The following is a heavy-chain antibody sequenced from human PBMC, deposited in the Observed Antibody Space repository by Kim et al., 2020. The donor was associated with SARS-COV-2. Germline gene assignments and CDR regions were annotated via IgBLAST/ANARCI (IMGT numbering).Heavy chain of an antibody. CDR3: ARVGLRLGELSLYSIPHYYGMDV. V-gene: IGHV3-21*01. J-gene: IGHJ6*02. CDR1: GFTFSSYS. D-gene: IGHD3-16*02. Sequence: GGSLRLSCAASGFTFSSYSMNWVRQAPGKGLEWVSSISSSSSYIYYADSVKGRFTISRDNAKNSLYLQMNSLRAEDTAVYYCARVGLRLGELSLYSIPHYYGMDVWGQGTTVTVSS. CDR2: ISSSSSYI.